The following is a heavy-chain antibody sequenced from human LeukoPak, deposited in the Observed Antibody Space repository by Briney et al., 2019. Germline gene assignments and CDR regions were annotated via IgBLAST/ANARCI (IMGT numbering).Heavy chain of an antibody. CDR3: ARGGRTVTTNFDY. D-gene: IGHD4-17*01. CDR2: IFYTGST. Sequence: SEALSLTCTVSGGSISSYYWSWIRQPPGEGLEWIGYIFYTGSTNYNPSLKSRVTMSVDTSKNQFFLELSSVTAADTAVYYCARGGRTVTTNFDYWGQGTLVTVSS. CDR1: GGSISSYY. V-gene: IGHV4-59*01. J-gene: IGHJ4*02.